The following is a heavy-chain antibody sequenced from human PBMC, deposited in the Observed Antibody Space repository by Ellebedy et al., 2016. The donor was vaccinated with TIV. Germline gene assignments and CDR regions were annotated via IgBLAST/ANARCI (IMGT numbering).Heavy chain of an antibody. J-gene: IGHJ6*02. V-gene: IGHV3-21*04. CDR1: GFTFSNYN. CDR2: IRSTGSDK. D-gene: IGHD3-10*01. Sequence: GESLKISCVASGFTFSNYNMNWVRQSPGKGLEWVSSIRSTGSDKYYAGSVKGRFTISRDNSKNTLDLQMSRLRAEDTAVYYCARLLGEMGSYYGMDVWGQGTTVTVSS. CDR3: ARLLGEMGSYYGMDV.